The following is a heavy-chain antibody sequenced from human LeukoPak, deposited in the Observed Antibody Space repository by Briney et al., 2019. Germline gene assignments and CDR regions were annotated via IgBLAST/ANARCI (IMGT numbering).Heavy chain of an antibody. CDR2: IYYSGST. J-gene: IGHJ3*02. V-gene: IGHV4-59*08. CDR1: GGSLSSYY. D-gene: IGHD2-2*01. CDR3: AGHDARGPNAAFDI. Sequence: PSETLSLTCTVSGGSLSSYYWSWIRQPPGKGLEWIGYIYYSGSTNYNPSLKSRVTISVDTSKNQFSLKLSSVTAADTAVYYCAGHDARGPNAAFDIWGQGTMVTVSS.